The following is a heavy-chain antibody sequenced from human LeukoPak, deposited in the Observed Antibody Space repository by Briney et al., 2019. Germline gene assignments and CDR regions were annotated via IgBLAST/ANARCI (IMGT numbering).Heavy chain of an antibody. CDR2: VYTDGST. D-gene: IGHD3-22*01. V-gene: IGHV4-61*02. CDR3: ARDSSRSDPYDSSDRDDALDI. CDR1: DASINTGSFS. Sequence: SETLSLTCTVSDASINTGSFSWSWIRQPSGKGLEWIGRVYTDGSTKSYNPSLKSRVTMSLDTSKNQFSLKLTSVTAADTATYYCARDSSRSDPYDSSDRDDALDIWGQGTMVTISS. J-gene: IGHJ3*02.